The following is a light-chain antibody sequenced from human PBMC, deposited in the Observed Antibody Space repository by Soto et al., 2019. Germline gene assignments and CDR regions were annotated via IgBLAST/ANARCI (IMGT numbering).Light chain of an antibody. CDR1: QAINDY. CDR2: EAS. CDR3: QQYDNLPIT. J-gene: IGKJ5*01. V-gene: IGKV1-33*01. Sequence: DIQMTQSPSSLSASVGDRVTITCQASQAINDYLTWYQQKPGKAPKLLIYEASNLETGVPSRFSGSGSGSHFTFTIRSLQPEDIATYYCQQYDNLPITFGQGTRVEIK.